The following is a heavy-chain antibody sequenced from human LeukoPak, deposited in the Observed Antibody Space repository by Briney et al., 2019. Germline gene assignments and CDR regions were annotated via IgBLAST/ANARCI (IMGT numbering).Heavy chain of an antibody. V-gene: IGHV1-69*01. CDR1: GGTFSSYA. CDR2: IIPIFGTA. D-gene: IGHD3-10*01. Sequence: GASVKVSCKASGGTFSSYAISWVRQAPGQGLEWMGGIIPIFGTANYAQKFQGRVTITADESTSTAYMELSSLRSEDTAVYYCARGGLYGSGSRDCYYYYYMDVWGKGTTVTISS. J-gene: IGHJ6*03. CDR3: ARGGLYGSGSRDCYYYYYMDV.